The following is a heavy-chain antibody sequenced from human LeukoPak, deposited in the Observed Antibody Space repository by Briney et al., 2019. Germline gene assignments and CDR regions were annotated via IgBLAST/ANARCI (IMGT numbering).Heavy chain of an antibody. J-gene: IGHJ4*02. Sequence: PSETLSLTCTVSGVSISTGSYYWSWIRQPAGKGLEWIGRIYSSGSTNYSPSFKSHVTRSVDTSKNQFSLNLSSVTAADTAVYYCARGEYDSSAYWGYYFENWGQGTLVTVSS. CDR1: GVSISTGSYY. CDR2: IYSSGST. V-gene: IGHV4-61*02. CDR3: ARGEYDSSAYWGYYFEN. D-gene: IGHD3-22*01.